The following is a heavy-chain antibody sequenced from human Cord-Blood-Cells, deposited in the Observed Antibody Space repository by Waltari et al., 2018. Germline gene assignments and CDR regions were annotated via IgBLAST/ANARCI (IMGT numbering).Heavy chain of an antibody. CDR1: GFTFRRFE. V-gene: IGHV3-48*03. CDR3: ARDWGVAPDY. D-gene: IGHD3-10*01. CDR2: ISSRGSTI. Sequence: EVQLVGSGGGLVQPGGSLRLSCAASGFTFRRFELNGVRQAPGKGLEWVSYISSRGSTIYYADSVKGRFTISRDNAKNSLYLQMNSLRAEDTAVYYCARDWGVAPDYWGQGTLVTVSS. J-gene: IGHJ4*02.